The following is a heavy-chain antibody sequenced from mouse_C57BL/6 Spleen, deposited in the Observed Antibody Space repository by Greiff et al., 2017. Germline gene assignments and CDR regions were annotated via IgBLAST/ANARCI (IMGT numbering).Heavy chain of an antibody. Sequence: QVQLQQSGAELVKPGASVKISCKASGYAFSSYWMNWVKQRPGKGLEWLGHISPGDGDTNYHGKFKGKATLTADKSSSTAYMQLSSLTSEDSAVYFCARSPITTVVAPAYWGQGTLVTVSA. J-gene: IGHJ3*01. D-gene: IGHD1-1*01. CDR2: ISPGDGDT. CDR3: ARSPITTVVAPAY. CDR1: GYAFSSYW. V-gene: IGHV1-80*01.